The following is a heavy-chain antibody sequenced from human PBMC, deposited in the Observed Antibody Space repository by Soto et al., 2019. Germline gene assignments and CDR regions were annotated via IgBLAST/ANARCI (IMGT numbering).Heavy chain of an antibody. J-gene: IGHJ5*02. V-gene: IGHV4-34*01. D-gene: IGHD3-16*01. Sequence: QVQLQQWGAGLLKPSETLSLTCAVYGGSFSGYYWSWIRQPPGKGLEWIGEINHSGSTNYNPSLESRVTKSVDTSKTPFTLKLSSVTAADTAVYYCARGRMGWFDPWGQGTLVTVSS. CDR2: INHSGST. CDR3: ARGRMGWFDP. CDR1: GGSFSGYY.